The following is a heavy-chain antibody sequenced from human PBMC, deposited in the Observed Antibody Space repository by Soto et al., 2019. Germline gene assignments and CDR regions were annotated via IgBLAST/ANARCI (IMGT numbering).Heavy chain of an antibody. CDR2: ISSSSSYT. CDR3: AREVVVVVAASGNWFDP. Sequence: QVQLVESGGGLVKPGGSLRLSCAASGFTFSDYYMSWIRQAPGKGLEWVSYISSSSSYTNYADSVKGRFTISRDNAKNSLYLQMNSLRAEDTAVYYCAREVVVVVAASGNWFDPWGQGTLVTVSS. J-gene: IGHJ5*02. V-gene: IGHV3-11*06. D-gene: IGHD2-15*01. CDR1: GFTFSDYY.